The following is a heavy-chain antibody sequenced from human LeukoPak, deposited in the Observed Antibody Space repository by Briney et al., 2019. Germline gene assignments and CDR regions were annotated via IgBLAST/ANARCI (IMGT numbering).Heavy chain of an antibody. J-gene: IGHJ4*02. Sequence: PGGSLRLSCAASGFTFSSYGMHWVRQAPGKGLEWVAFIRYDGSNKYYADSVKGRFTISRDNSKNTLYLQMNSLRAEDTAVYYCAKDLPTYYYDSSLDYWGQGTLVTVSS. CDR3: AKDLPTYYYDSSLDY. V-gene: IGHV3-30*02. CDR2: IRYDGSNK. CDR1: GFTFSSYG. D-gene: IGHD3-22*01.